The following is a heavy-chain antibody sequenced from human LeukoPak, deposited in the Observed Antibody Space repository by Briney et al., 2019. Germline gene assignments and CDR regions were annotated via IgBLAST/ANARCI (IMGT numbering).Heavy chain of an antibody. CDR3: ARDLGYCSGGSCHYYYYYGMDV. CDR2: ISYDGSNK. CDR1: GFTFSSYA. D-gene: IGHD2-15*01. V-gene: IGHV3-30-3*01. J-gene: IGHJ6*02. Sequence: GGSLRLSCAASGFTFSSYAMHWVRQAPGKGLEWVAVISYDGSNKYYANSVKGRFTISRDNSKNALYLQMNSLRAEDTAVYYCARDLGYCSGGSCHYYYYYGMDVWGQGTTVTVSS.